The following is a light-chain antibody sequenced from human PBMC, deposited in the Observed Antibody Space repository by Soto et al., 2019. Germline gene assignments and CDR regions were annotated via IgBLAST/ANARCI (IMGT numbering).Light chain of an antibody. CDR3: QVWDSNTGV. Sequence: SSELTQPLSVSVALGQTARITCGGNNIGSKNVHWYQQKPRQAPELVIYSDSNRPSGIPERFSGSNSGNTATLTISRAQAGDEADYYCQVWDSNTGVFGTGTKLTVL. CDR1: NIGSKN. V-gene: IGLV3-9*01. CDR2: SDS. J-gene: IGLJ1*01.